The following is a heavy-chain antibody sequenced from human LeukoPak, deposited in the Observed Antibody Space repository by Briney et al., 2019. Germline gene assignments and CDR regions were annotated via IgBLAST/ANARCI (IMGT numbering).Heavy chain of an antibody. CDR1: GGCFSGYC. CDR3: ARGLRQLVRSWHY. J-gene: IGHJ4*02. V-gene: IGHV4-34*01. Sequence: SETLSLTCAVYGGCFSGYCWSWIRQPPGKGLEWIGEINHGGSTNYNPSLKSRVTISVDTSKNQFSLKLSSVTAADTAVYYCARGLRQLVRSWHYWGQGTLVTVSS. D-gene: IGHD6-6*01. CDR2: INHGGST.